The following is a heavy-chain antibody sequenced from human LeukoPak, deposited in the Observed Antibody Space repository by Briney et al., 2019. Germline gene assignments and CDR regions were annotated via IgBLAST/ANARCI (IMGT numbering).Heavy chain of an antibody. CDR3: AKGEEDYYGSGGYYLDY. V-gene: IGHV3-30*02. CDR1: GFAFSSYG. J-gene: IGHJ4*02. Sequence: GGSLRLSCAASGFAFSSYGMHWVRQAPGKGLEWVAVIWYDGSTKYYADSVKGRFTISRDNSKNTLYLQMNSLRAEDTAVYYCAKGEEDYYGSGGYYLDYWGQGTLVTVSS. D-gene: IGHD3-10*01. CDR2: IWYDGSTK.